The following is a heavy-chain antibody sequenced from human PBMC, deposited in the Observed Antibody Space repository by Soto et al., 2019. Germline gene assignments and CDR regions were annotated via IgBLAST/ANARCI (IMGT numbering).Heavy chain of an antibody. CDR1: GSIFRGYW. D-gene: IGHD3-3*01. V-gene: IGHV3-74*01. Sequence: PGGSLRLSCAASGSIFRGYWMHWVRQVPGKGLVWVSHINDDGSIVSYADSVRGRFTMSRDKARNTLYLQMNSLRAEDTAVYYCASLSAPTDYWGQGTLVTVSS. J-gene: IGHJ4*02. CDR2: INDDGSIV. CDR3: ASLSAPTDY.